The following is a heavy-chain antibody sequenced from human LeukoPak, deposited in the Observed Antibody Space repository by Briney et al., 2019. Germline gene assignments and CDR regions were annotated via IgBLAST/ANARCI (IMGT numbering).Heavy chain of an antibody. CDR3: ARLKFYDSTGYSPGHYMDV. CDR1: GDSISSYY. D-gene: IGHD3-22*01. CDR2: IYYSGST. V-gene: IGHV4-59*12. Sequence: PSETLSLTCTVSGDSISSYYWSWIRQPPGKGLEWIGYIYYSGSTNYNPSLKSRVTISVDTSKNQFSLKLSAVTAADTAVYYCARLKFYDSTGYSPGHYMDVWGKGTTVTVSS. J-gene: IGHJ6*03.